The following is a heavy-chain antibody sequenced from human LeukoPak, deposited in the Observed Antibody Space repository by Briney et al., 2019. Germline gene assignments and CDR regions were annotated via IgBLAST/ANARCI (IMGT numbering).Heavy chain of an antibody. V-gene: IGHV4-59*01. CDR1: GGSIRSYY. Sequence: PSETLSLTCTVSGGSIRSYYWGWIRQPPGKGLEWSGYIYYSGSTNYNPSLKSRVTISVDTSKNQFSLKLSSVTAADTAVYYCALADPGAGYYFDYWGQGTLVTVSS. CDR2: IYYSGST. J-gene: IGHJ4*02. CDR3: ALADPGAGYYFDY. D-gene: IGHD3-10*01.